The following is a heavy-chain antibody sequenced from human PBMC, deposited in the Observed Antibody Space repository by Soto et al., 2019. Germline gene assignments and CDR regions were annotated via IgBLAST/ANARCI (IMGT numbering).Heavy chain of an antibody. CDR2: IYHSGST. J-gene: IGHJ6*02. CDR1: GGSISSGGYS. Sequence: QLQLQESGSGLVKPSQTLSLTCAVSGGSISSGGYSWSWIRQPPGKGLEWIGYIYHSGSTYYNPALKSRVTNSVDRSKNRFSLKLSSVTAADTAVYSCARAHYGDYGYGMDVWGQGTTVTVSS. D-gene: IGHD4-17*01. CDR3: ARAHYGDYGYGMDV. V-gene: IGHV4-30-2*01.